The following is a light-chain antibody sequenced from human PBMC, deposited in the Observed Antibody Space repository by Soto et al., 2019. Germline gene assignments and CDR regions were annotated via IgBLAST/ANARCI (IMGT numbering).Light chain of an antibody. Sequence: AIQMTQSPSSLSASVGGRVTITCRASQDIRNDLAWYQQKPGQAPHLLIFAAFNLQSGVPSRFSGGGSGTHFTLTISSLQPDDFATYDYLHYYNFSWTFGQGTKVDIK. J-gene: IGKJ1*01. CDR1: QDIRND. V-gene: IGKV1-6*01. CDR2: AAF. CDR3: LHYYNFSWT.